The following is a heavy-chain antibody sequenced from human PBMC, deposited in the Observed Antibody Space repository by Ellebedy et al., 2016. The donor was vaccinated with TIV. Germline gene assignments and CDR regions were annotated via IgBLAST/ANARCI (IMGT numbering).Heavy chain of an antibody. V-gene: IGHV3-66*01. CDR2: ISTGGST. CDR3: AGETFIDVDLEVWGVFDI. J-gene: IGHJ3*02. Sequence: GGSLRLSCAVSGFTVNSNYMSWVRQAPGKALEWASTISTGGSTFSADSVRGRFPISRDTSKNTLYLQLNGLRAEDTAVYFCAGETFIDVDLEVWGVFDIWGQGTMVSVSS. D-gene: IGHD1-1*01. CDR1: GFTVNSNY.